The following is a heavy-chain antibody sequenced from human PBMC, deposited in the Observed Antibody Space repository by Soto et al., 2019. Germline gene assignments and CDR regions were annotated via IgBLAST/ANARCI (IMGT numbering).Heavy chain of an antibody. V-gene: IGHV1-69*13. CDR3: ARDHLSYSNYIWYYYGMDV. J-gene: IGHJ6*02. CDR2: IIPIFGTA. CDR1: GGTFRSDA. Sequence: GASVPVYCTASGGTFRSDASILVRQAPGQGLEWMGGIIPIFGTANYAQKFQGRVTITADESTSTAYMELSSLRSEDTAVYYCARDHLSYSNYIWYYYGMDVWGQGTTVTVSS. D-gene: IGHD4-4*01.